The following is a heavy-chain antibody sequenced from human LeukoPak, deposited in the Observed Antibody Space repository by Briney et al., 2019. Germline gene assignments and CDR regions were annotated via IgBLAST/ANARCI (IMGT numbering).Heavy chain of an antibody. D-gene: IGHD3-3*01. CDR3: ARGRRYYDCCWFDP. CDR1: GYTFTSYD. Sequence: GASVKVSCKASGYTFTSYDINWVRQATGQGLEWMGWMNPNSGKTGYAQKFQGRGTMTRNTSISTDYMELSSLRSEDTAVYYCARGRRYYDCCWFDPWGQGTMVTVSS. V-gene: IGHV1-8*01. CDR2: MNPNSGKT. J-gene: IGHJ5*02.